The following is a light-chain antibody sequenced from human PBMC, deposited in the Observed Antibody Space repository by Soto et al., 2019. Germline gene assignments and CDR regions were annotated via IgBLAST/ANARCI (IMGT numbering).Light chain of an antibody. V-gene: IGKV1-5*03. Sequence: DIQMTQSPSTLSASVGDRVTITCRASQRISTWLAWCQQKPGKAPKFLIYKASTLESGVPSRSSGSGSGTDFTLTITSLQPDDFATYYGQQYNTYPLTFGGGTKVEIK. CDR1: QRISTW. CDR3: QQYNTYPLT. J-gene: IGKJ4*01. CDR2: KAS.